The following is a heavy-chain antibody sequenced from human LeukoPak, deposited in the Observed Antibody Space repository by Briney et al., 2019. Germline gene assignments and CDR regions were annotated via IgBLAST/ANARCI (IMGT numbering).Heavy chain of an antibody. V-gene: IGHV1-18*01. CDR1: GYTFTSYG. D-gene: IGHD1-1*01. Sequence: GASVKVSCKASGYTFTSYGISWVRQAPGQGLEWMGWISAYNGNTNYAQKLQGRVTMTTDTSTSTAYMELRSLRSDDTAVYYCARDHLMQGIWNDAFDYWGQGTLVTVSS. J-gene: IGHJ4*02. CDR2: ISAYNGNT. CDR3: ARDHLMQGIWNDAFDY.